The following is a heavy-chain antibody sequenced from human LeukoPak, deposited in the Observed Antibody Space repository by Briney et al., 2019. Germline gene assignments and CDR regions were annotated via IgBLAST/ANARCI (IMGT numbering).Heavy chain of an antibody. CDR3: ARGLVGDTAMVTE. V-gene: IGHV4-4*07. CDR1: GGSISSYS. J-gene: IGHJ4*02. Sequence: KASQTLSLTCTVSGGSISSYSWSWIRQPAGKGLEWIGLIYTTGSTNYNPSLKSRVTMSVDTSKNQFSLRLSSVTAADTAVYYCARGLVGDTAMVTEWGQGTLVTVSS. D-gene: IGHD5-18*01. CDR2: IYTTGST.